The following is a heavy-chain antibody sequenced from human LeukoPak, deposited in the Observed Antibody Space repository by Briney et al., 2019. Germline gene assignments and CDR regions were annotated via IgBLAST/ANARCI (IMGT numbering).Heavy chain of an antibody. Sequence: SETLSLTCSVSGYSISGGYYWGWIRQPPGKGLEWIGSIYHSGSTYYNPSLKSRVTISVDTSKNQFSLKLSSVTAADTAVYYCARVQDAFDIWGQGTMVTVSS. V-gene: IGHV4-38-2*02. J-gene: IGHJ3*02. CDR2: IYHSGST. CDR3: ARVQDAFDI. CDR1: GYSISGGYY.